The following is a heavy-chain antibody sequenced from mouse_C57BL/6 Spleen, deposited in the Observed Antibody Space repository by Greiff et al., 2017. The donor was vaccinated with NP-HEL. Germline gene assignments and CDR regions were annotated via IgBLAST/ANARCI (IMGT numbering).Heavy chain of an antibody. D-gene: IGHD2-4*01. J-gene: IGHJ3*01. V-gene: IGHV1-78*01. CDR2: IYPRDGST. CDR1: GYTFTDHT. Sequence: VQLQQSDAELVKPGASVKISCKVSGYTFTDHTIHWMKQRPEQGLEWIGYIYPRDGSTKYNEKFKGKATLTADKSSSTAYMQLNSLTSEDSAVYFCARALAYDYDGTWFAYWGQGTLVTVSA. CDR3: ARALAYDYDGTWFAY.